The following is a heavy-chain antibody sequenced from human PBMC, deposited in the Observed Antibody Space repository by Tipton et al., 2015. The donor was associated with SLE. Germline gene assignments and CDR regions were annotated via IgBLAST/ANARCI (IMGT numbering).Heavy chain of an antibody. CDR3: AKDSQIVLVVAAMDGSFDY. D-gene: IGHD2-8*02. CDR1: GFSFSNYG. Sequence: SLRLPCAASGFSFSNYGMHWVRQAPGKGLEWVAFIRYDGGYKFYPDSVKGRFTISRDNSNNTLYLQMSGLRAEDTAVYYCAKDSQIVLVVAAMDGSFDYWGQGTLVTVSS. CDR2: IRYDGGYK. J-gene: IGHJ4*02. V-gene: IGHV3-30*02.